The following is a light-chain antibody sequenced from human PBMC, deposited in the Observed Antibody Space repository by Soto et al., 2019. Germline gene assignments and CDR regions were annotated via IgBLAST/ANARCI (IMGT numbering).Light chain of an antibody. CDR3: QQSWT. Sequence: DIQMTQSPSTLSGSVGDRVTITCRASRTISSWLAWYQQKPGKAPKLLIYKASTLKSGVPSRFTGSGSGTDFTLTIDSLQPEDFATYYCQQSWTFGQGTKVDNK. CDR2: KAS. CDR1: RTISSW. V-gene: IGKV1-5*03. J-gene: IGKJ1*01.